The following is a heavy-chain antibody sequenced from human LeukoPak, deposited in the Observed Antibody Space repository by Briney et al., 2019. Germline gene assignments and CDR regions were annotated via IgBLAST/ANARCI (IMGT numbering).Heavy chain of an antibody. J-gene: IGHJ5*02. CDR1: GYSFTDYY. Sequence: ASVKVSCKTSGYSFTDYYMHWVRQAPGQGLEWMGWIDPNSGGTSAAQKFQGRVTMTRDTSITTVYMEVSWLTSDDTAIYYCARADRLHGGPYLIGPWGQGTLVTVSS. CDR2: IDPNSGGT. V-gene: IGHV1-2*02. D-gene: IGHD2-21*01. CDR3: ARADRLHGGPYLIGP.